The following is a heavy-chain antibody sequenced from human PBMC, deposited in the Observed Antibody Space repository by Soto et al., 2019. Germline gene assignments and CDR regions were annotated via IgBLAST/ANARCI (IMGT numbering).Heavy chain of an antibody. J-gene: IGHJ4*02. V-gene: IGHV3-73*01. CDR3: TRRISAAQDY. CDR1: GFVFKDSS. CDR2: IRDRAYNYAT. D-gene: IGHD1-20*01. Sequence: EVLLVESGGGLVQPGGSLKLSCAASGFVFKDSSIHWVRQASGKGLEWVGRIRDRAYNYATAYAASVEGRFTISRDDSDNTAYLHMSRLKTEDTAIYYCTRRISAAQDYWGQGTLVTVSS.